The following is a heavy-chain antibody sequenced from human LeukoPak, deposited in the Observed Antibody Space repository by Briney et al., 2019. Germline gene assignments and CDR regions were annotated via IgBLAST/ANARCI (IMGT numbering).Heavy chain of an antibody. CDR3: ATDTSAYYLPNY. CDR2: INPHTGGT. CDR1: GYTFTGYY. J-gene: IGHJ4*02. V-gene: IGHV1-2*02. Sequence: ASVKVSCKASGYTFTGYYMHWVRQAPGQGLEWMGCINPHTGGTKSAQKFQGRVTMTRDTSSSTAYVELSRLTSDDTAVYYCATDTSAYYLPNYWGQGTLVIVSS. D-gene: IGHD3-22*01.